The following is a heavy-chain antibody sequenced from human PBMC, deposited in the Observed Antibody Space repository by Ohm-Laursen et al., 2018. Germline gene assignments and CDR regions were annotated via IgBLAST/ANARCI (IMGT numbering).Heavy chain of an antibody. D-gene: IGHD3-16*01. V-gene: IGHV1-2*02. Sequence: GASVKVSCNASGYTFTGYYMHWVRQAPGQGLEWMGWINPNSGGTNYAQKFQGRVTMTRDTSISTAYMELSRLRSDDTAVYYCARGRFHRKYYYYGMDVWGQGTTVTVSS. CDR2: INPNSGGT. CDR1: GYTFTGYY. CDR3: ARGRFHRKYYYYGMDV. J-gene: IGHJ6*02.